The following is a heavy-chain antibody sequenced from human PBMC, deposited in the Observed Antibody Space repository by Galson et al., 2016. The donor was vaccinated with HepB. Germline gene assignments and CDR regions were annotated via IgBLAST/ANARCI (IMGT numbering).Heavy chain of an antibody. CDR3: AREGTNIAVAATAFDY. CDR1: GYTFNTYG. D-gene: IGHD6-19*01. V-gene: IGHV1-18*01. CDR2: IGPYNGHT. Sequence: SVKVSCKASGYTFNTYGVAWVRQAPGQGLEWMGWIGPYNGHTNYAQNFQGRVTMTTDTSTSTAFLELRSLRSDDTAIYYCAREGTNIAVAATAFDYWGQGTLVTVSS. J-gene: IGHJ4*02.